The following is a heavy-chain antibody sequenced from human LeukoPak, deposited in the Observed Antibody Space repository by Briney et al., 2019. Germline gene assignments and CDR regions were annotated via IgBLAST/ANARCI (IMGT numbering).Heavy chain of an antibody. Sequence: LRLSCAASGFTFSSYGMNWVRQPPGKGLEWIGEINHSGSTNYNPSLKSRVTISVDTSKNQFSLKLTSVTAADTAVYYCARRLAYYMDVWCKGTTVTISS. CDR3: ARRLAYYMDV. CDR2: INHSGST. J-gene: IGHJ6*03. V-gene: IGHV4-34*01. CDR1: GFTFSSYG.